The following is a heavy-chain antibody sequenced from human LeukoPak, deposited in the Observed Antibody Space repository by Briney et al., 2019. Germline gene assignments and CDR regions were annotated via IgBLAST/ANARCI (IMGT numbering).Heavy chain of an antibody. CDR1: GYTFTGYY. Sequence: ASVKVSCKASGYTFTGYYMHWVRQAPGQGLEWMGWINPNSGGTNYAQKFQGRVTMTRDTSISTAYMELSRLRSDDTAVYYCARRGCSGGSCYFPTYYYDSSGYIFDYWGQGTLVTVSS. J-gene: IGHJ4*02. CDR3: ARRGCSGGSCYFPTYYYDSSGYIFDY. CDR2: INPNSGGT. V-gene: IGHV1-2*02. D-gene: IGHD3-22*01.